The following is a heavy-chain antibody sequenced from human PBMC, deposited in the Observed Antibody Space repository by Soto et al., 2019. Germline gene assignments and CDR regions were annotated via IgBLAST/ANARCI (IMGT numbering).Heavy chain of an antibody. CDR1: GYTFTSYG. Sequence: SVKGSCKASGYTFTSYGISWGRQAPVQGLEWMGWISAYNGNTNYAQKLQGRVTMTTDTSTSTAYMELRSLRSDDTAVYYCARDRIFCGGDCYPDAFDIWGQGTMVTVSS. J-gene: IGHJ3*02. CDR3: ARDRIFCGGDCYPDAFDI. D-gene: IGHD2-21*02. CDR2: ISAYNGNT. V-gene: IGHV1-18*01.